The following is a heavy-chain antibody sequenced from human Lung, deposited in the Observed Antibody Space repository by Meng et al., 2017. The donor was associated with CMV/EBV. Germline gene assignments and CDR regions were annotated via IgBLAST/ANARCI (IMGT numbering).Heavy chain of an antibody. V-gene: IGHV1-8*01. Sequence: ASXXVSXKASGYTFTTYDINWVRQDTGQGREWMGWMNPNSGNTGYAQKFQGRVAMTRVTSISTDYMEVSSLTSDETAVYYCARTRIEVEPDGTKIKYYNYGMEVWXQGTXVTVSS. CDR2: MNPNSGNT. J-gene: IGHJ6*02. D-gene: IGHD2-15*01. CDR1: GYTFTTYD. CDR3: ARTRIEVEPDGTKIKYYNYGMEV.